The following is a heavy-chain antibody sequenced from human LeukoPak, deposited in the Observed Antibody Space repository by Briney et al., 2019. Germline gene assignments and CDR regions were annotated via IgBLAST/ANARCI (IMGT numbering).Heavy chain of an antibody. CDR1: GYTFTGYY. CDR3: ARDQNRRYCSGGSCSDAFDI. V-gene: IGHV1-2*04. D-gene: IGHD2-15*01. Sequence: ASVKVSCKASGYTFTGYYMRWVRQAPGQGLEWMGWINPNSGGTNYAQKFQGWVTMTRDTSISTAYMELSRLRSDDTAVYYCARDQNRRYCSGGSCSDAFDIWGQGTMVTVSS. CDR2: INPNSGGT. J-gene: IGHJ3*02.